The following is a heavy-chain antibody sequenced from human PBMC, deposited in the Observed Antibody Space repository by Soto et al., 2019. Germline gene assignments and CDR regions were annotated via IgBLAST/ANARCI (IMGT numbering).Heavy chain of an antibody. CDR3: ARHPNYYDSSGYYYFDY. CDR2: IDPSDSYT. J-gene: IGHJ4*02. Sequence: GESLKISCKGSGYSFTSYWISWVRQMPGKGLEWMGRIDPSDSYTNYSPSFQGHVTISADESISTAYLQWSSLKASDTAMYYCARHPNYYDSSGYYYFDYWGQGTLVTVSS. D-gene: IGHD3-22*01. V-gene: IGHV5-10-1*01. CDR1: GYSFTSYW.